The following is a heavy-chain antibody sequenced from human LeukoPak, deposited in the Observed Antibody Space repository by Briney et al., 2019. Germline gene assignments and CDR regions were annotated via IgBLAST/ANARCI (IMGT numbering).Heavy chain of an antibody. J-gene: IGHJ4*02. D-gene: IGHD3-22*01. Sequence: PGGSLRLSCAASGFTFISYGMHWVRQAPGQGLEWVAVIYYDGSHKYYADSVKGRFTISRDNSKNTLYLQMTSLRAEDTAVYNCARDRSSGYFDSWGQGTLVTVSS. CDR1: GFTFISYG. CDR3: ARDRSSGYFDS. V-gene: IGHV3-33*01. CDR2: IYYDGSHK.